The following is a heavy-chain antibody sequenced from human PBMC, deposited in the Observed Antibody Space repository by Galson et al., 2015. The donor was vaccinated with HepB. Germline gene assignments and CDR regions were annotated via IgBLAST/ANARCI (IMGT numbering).Heavy chain of an antibody. CDR1: GFTFSSYS. D-gene: IGHD4-23*01. J-gene: IGHJ4*02. V-gene: IGHV3-21*01. CDR2: ISSSSSYI. CDR3: VRGTYGGNLFDY. Sequence: SLRLSCAASGFTFSSYSMNWVRQAPGKGLEWVSSISSSSSYIFHAHSVKGRFTISRDNAKNSLFLQMNSLRGDDTAVYYCVRGTYGGNLFDYWGQGTLVTVSS.